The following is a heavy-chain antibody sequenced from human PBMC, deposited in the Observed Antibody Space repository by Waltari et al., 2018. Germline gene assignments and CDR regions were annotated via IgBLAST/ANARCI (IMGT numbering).Heavy chain of an antibody. CDR3: ATYVGASVGTAAFDV. J-gene: IGHJ3*01. CDR2: ISYSGAT. V-gene: IGHV4-39*01. Sequence: WGWIRQPPGKGLEWTGTISYSGATYYNPSLRSRVTISLDTSKNQFSLKLNSVTAADTAVYYCATYVGASVGTAAFDVWGQGTMVTASS. D-gene: IGHD3-10*02.